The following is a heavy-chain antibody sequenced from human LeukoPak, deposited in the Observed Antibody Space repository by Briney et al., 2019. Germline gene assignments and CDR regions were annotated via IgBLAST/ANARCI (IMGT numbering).Heavy chain of an antibody. Sequence: ASVKVSCKASGYTFTNYAVSWVRQAPGQGLEWLGWISAYNGNTNYGKKFQGRVTMTTDTFTSTVYLELRSLTSDDTAVYYCARMYSSGWPLEAADIWGQGTTVTVSS. D-gene: IGHD6-19*01. J-gene: IGHJ3*02. V-gene: IGHV1-18*04. CDR2: ISAYNGNT. CDR1: GYTFTNYA. CDR3: ARMYSSGWPLEAADI.